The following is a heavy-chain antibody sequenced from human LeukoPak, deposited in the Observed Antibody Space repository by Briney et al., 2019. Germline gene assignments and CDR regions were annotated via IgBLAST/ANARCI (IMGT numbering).Heavy chain of an antibody. J-gene: IGHJ6*04. CDR2: ISGSGGST. CDR3: AKAVGYCSSTSCYAPEDYYYGMDV. V-gene: IGHV3-23*01. D-gene: IGHD2-2*01. CDR1: GFTFSSYA. Sequence: GGSLRLSCAASGFTFSSYAMSWVRQAPGKGLEGVSAISGSGGSTYYADSVKGRFTISRDNSKNTLYLQMNSLRAEDTAVHYCAKAVGYCSSTSCYAPEDYYYGMDVWGKGTTVTVSS.